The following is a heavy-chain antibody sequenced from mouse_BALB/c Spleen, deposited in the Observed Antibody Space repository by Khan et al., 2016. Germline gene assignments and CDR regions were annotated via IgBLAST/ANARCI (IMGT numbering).Heavy chain of an antibody. CDR2: TNPTDCYT. Sequence: QVQLQQSGAELAKPGASVKMSCKASGYTFTNYWMHWIKQRPGQGLEWIGYTNPTDCYTDYNQKFKDKATLTADKSSSTVYMQLSSLTCGESAVHFCAEFEWWVVIVYWGRGTTLTVSS. D-gene: IGHD1-1*02. V-gene: IGHV1-7*01. CDR1: GYTFTNYW. J-gene: IGHJ2*01. CDR3: AEFEWWVVIVY.